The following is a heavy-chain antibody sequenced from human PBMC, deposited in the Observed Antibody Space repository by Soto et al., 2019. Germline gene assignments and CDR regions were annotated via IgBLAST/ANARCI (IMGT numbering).Heavy chain of an antibody. CDR2: INAGNGNT. CDR3: ARLLTTVTHYYYYGMDV. J-gene: IGHJ6*02. V-gene: IGHV1-3*01. Sequence: ASVKVSCTASGYTFTSYAMHWVRQAPGQRLEWMGWINAGNGNTKYSQKFQGRVTITRDTSASTAYMELSSLRSEDTAVYYCARLLTTVTHYYYYGMDVWGQGTTVTVSS. D-gene: IGHD4-17*01. CDR1: GYTFTSYA.